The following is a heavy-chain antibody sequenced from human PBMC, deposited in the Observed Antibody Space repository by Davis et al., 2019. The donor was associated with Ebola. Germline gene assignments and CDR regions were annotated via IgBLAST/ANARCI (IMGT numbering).Heavy chain of an antibody. CDR3: ARGLSSLYYYDSSGYYALGY. CDR1: GGSISSSSYY. Sequence: GSLRLSCTVSGGSISSSSYYWGWIRQPPGKGLEWIGEINHSGSTNYNPSLKSRVTISVDTSKNQFSLKLSSVTAADTAVYYCARGLSSLYYYDSSGYYALGYWGQGTLVTVSS. V-gene: IGHV4-39*07. J-gene: IGHJ4*02. D-gene: IGHD3-22*01. CDR2: INHSGST.